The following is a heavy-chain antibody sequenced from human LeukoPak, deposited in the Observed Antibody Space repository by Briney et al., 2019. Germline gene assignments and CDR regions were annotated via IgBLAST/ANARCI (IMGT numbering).Heavy chain of an antibody. V-gene: IGHV3-23*01. CDR1: GFIFSTYA. CDR3: AKSGSWYLGTSVVHYNYYMDV. J-gene: IGHJ6*03. D-gene: IGHD6-13*01. Sequence: PGGSLRLSCATSGFIFSTYAMSWVRQAPGKGLEWVSGIPGSGGDTYYADSVKGRFTISRDNFRNTLHLQMNNLRAEDTAVYYCAKSGSWYLGTSVVHYNYYMDVWGKGTTVTVSS. CDR2: IPGSGGDT.